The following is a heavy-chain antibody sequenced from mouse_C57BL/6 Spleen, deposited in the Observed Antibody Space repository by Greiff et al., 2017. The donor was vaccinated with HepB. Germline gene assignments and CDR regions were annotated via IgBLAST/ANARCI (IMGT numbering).Heavy chain of an antibody. V-gene: IGHV1-50*01. CDR2: IDPSDSYT. J-gene: IGHJ1*03. Sequence: QVQLQQPGAELVKPGASVKLSCKASGYTFTSYWMQWVKQRPGQGLEWIGEIDPSDSYTNYNQKFKGKATLTVDTSSSTAYMQLSSLTSEDSAVYYCARRGYGSGYFDVWGTGTTVTVSS. CDR1: GYTFTSYW. CDR3: ARRGYGSGYFDV. D-gene: IGHD1-1*01.